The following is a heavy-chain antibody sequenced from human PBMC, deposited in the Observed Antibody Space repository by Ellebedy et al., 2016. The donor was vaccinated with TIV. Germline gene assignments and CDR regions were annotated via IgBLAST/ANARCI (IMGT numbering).Heavy chain of an antibody. CDR2: INPNSGGT. Sequence: AASVKVSCKASGYTFTGYYIHWVRQAPGQGLEWMGWINPNSGGTNYAQKFQGWVTMNRDTSISTAYMELSRLRSDDTAVYYCARAQGNYDILTGYYHDAFDIWGQGTMVTVSS. CDR3: ARAQGNYDILTGYYHDAFDI. J-gene: IGHJ3*02. D-gene: IGHD3-9*01. V-gene: IGHV1-2*04. CDR1: GYTFTGYY.